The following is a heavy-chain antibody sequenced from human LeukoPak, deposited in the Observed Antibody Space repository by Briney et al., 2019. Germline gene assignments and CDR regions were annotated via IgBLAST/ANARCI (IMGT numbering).Heavy chain of an antibody. CDR1: GFTFDDYA. J-gene: IGHJ4*02. V-gene: IGHV3-30*02. CDR3: ARERYYYDSSGPFDY. D-gene: IGHD3-22*01. Sequence: GGSLRLSCAASGFTFDDYAMHWVRQAPGKGLEWVAFIRYDGSNKYYADSVKGRFTISGDNSKNTLYLQMNSLRAEDTAVYYCARERYYYDSSGPFDYWGQGTLVTVSS. CDR2: IRYDGSNK.